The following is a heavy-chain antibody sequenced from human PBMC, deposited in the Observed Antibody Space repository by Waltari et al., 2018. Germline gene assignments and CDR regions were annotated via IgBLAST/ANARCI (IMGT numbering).Heavy chain of an antibody. CDR3: TREAYYYYCMDV. Sequence: QLQLQESGPGLVKPSETLSLTCTVSGGSISSSSYYWGWIRQPPGKGLEWIGSIFYSGSTSYNPALKSRVIISVDTSKNQFSLKLSAVTAADTAVYYCTREAYYYYCMDVWGKGTTVTVAS. J-gene: IGHJ6*03. CDR1: GGSISSSSYY. V-gene: IGHV4-39*02. CDR2: IFYSGST.